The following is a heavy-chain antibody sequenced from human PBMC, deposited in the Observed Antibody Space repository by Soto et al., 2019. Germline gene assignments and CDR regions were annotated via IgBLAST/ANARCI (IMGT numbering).Heavy chain of an antibody. J-gene: IGHJ3*02. V-gene: IGHV3-23*01. D-gene: IGHD4-17*01. CDR3: AKDKGGLRYAFDI. CDR1: GFTFSSYA. Sequence: GGSLSLSCASSGFTFSSYAMSWVRQAPGKGLEWVSAISGSGGSTYYADSVKGRFTISRDNSKNTLYLQMNSLRAEDTAVYYCAKDKGGLRYAFDIWGQGTMVTVSS. CDR2: ISGSGGST.